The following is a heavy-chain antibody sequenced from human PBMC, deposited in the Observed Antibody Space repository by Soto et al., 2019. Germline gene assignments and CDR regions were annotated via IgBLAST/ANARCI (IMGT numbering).Heavy chain of an antibody. J-gene: IGHJ4*02. CDR1: GFAFSSYS. D-gene: IGHD4-17*01. V-gene: IGHV3-21*01. CDR3: ARDYYGDYHFDY. CDR2: ISSSSSYI. Sequence: EVQLVESGGGLVKPGGSLRLSCAASGFAFSSYSMNWVRQAPGKGLEWVSSISSSSSYIYYADSVKGRFTISRDNAKNSLYLQMNSLRAEDTAVYYCARDYYGDYHFDYWGQGTLVTVSS.